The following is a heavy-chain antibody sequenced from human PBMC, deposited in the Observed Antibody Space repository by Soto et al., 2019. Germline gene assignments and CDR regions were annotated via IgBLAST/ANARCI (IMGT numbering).Heavy chain of an antibody. CDR3: ARGSAVAGRVLDY. J-gene: IGHJ4*02. V-gene: IGHV1-3*01. D-gene: IGHD6-19*01. Sequence: EASVKVSCKASGYTFTSYAMHWVRQAPGQRLEWMGWINAGNGNTKYSQKFQGRVTITRDTSASTAYMELSSLRSEDTAVYYCARGSAVAGRVLDYWGQGTLVTVSS. CDR1: GYTFTSYA. CDR2: INAGNGNT.